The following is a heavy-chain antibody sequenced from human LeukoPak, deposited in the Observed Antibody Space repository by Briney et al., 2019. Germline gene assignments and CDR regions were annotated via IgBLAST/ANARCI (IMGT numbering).Heavy chain of an antibody. CDR1: GFTFSAFG. J-gene: IGHJ4*02. V-gene: IGHV3-30*03. Sequence: GRSLRLSCAASGFTFSAFGMHWVRQAPGKGLEWVAVISYDGSYEYFADSVKGRFTISRDNSKNTLYLQINSLRAEDTAMYYCARGGFDYWGQGTLVTVSS. D-gene: IGHD1-26*01. CDR3: ARGGFDY. CDR2: ISYDGSYE.